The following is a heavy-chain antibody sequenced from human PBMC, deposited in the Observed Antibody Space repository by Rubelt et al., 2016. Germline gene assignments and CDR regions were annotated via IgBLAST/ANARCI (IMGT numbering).Heavy chain of an antibody. CDR1: GGTFSSYA. CDR2: ISAYNGKT. V-gene: IGHV1-18*01. Sequence: QVQLVQSGAEVKKPGSSVKVSCKASGGTFSSYAISWVRQAPGQGLEWMGWISAYNGKTNYARKLPGRVTMTTDTSTSTAYMELRSLRSDDTAVYYCARGYGLQLQFDYWGQGTLVTVSS. J-gene: IGHJ4*02. D-gene: IGHD5-18*01. CDR3: ARGYGLQLQFDY.